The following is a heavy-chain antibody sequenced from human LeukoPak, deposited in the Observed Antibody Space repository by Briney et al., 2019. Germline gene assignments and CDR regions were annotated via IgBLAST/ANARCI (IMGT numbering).Heavy chain of an antibody. J-gene: IGHJ4*02. CDR2: ISGDGGTT. D-gene: IGHD4-17*01. CDR3: AKLDYGDYGPFDY. Sequence: GGSLRLSCAASGFSFDDYAMHWVRQAPGRGLEWVSLISGDGGTTYYADSVKGRFTISRDNSKNSLYLQMNSLRTEDTALYYCAKLDYGDYGPFDYWGQGTLVTVSS. V-gene: IGHV3-43*02. CDR1: GFSFDDYA.